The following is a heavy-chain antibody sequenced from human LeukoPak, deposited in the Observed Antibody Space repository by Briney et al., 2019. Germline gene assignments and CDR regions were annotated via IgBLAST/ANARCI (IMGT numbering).Heavy chain of an antibody. J-gene: IGHJ4*02. CDR1: GGSISSSSYY. D-gene: IGHD3-22*01. Sequence: SDTLSLTCTVSGGSISSSSYYWGWIRQPPGKGLEWIGSIYYSGSTYYNPSLKSRVTISVDTSKNQFSLKLSSVTAADTAVYYCARHSSGYYFGYWGQGTLVTVSS. V-gene: IGHV4-39*01. CDR3: ARHSSGYYFGY. CDR2: IYYSGST.